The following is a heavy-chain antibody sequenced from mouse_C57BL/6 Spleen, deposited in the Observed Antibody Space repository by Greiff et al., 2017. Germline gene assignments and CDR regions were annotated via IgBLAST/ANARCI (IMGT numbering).Heavy chain of an antibody. CDR3: AREVTTVVAFDY. CDR2: INPSSGYT. CDR1: GYTFTSYT. V-gene: IGHV1-4*01. Sequence: VHLVESGAELARPGASVKMSCKASGYTFTSYTMHWVKQRPGQGLEWIGYINPSSGYTKYNQKFKDKATLTANKSSSTAYMQLSSLTSEDSAVYYCAREVTTVVAFDYWGQGTTLTVSS. J-gene: IGHJ2*01. D-gene: IGHD1-1*01.